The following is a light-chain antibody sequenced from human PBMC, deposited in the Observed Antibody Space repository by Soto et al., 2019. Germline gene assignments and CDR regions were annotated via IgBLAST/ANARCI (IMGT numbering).Light chain of an antibody. Sequence: EIVLTQSPGTLSLSPGQRAPLSCRASQRLSASDIAWYQQKPGQAPKFLIYGVSSRATGIPDRFSGSGSGTDFTLTISRLEPEDFAVYYCQQFSSYPLTFGGGTKVDIK. V-gene: IGKV3-20*01. CDR2: GVS. J-gene: IGKJ4*01. CDR3: QQFSSYPLT. CDR1: QRLSASD.